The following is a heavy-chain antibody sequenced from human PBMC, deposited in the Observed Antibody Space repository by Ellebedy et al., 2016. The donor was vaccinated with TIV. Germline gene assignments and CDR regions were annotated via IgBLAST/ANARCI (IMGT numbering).Heavy chain of an antibody. CDR1: GFTFSRYG. D-gene: IGHD2-15*01. V-gene: IGHV3-30*02. Sequence: GESLKISXAASGFTFSRYGMHWVRQAPGKGLEWVAVIWADGSERFHADSVTGRFTISRDTSKNTLYQQMNSLRAEDTAVYYCAKDWVGYCSGGSCYPGYWGQGTLVTVSS. CDR3: AKDWVGYCSGGSCYPGY. J-gene: IGHJ4*02. CDR2: IWADGSER.